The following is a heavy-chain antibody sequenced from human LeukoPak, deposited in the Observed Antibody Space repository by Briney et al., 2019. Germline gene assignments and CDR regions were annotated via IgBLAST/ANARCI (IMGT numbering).Heavy chain of an antibody. Sequence: SETLSLTCTVSGGSINSSSYYWGWIRQPPGKGLEWIGEINHSGSTNYNPSLKSRVTISVDTSKNQFSLKLSSVTAADTAVYYCARGRGRYGGVWFDPWGQGTLVTVSS. J-gene: IGHJ5*02. CDR1: GGSINSSSYY. CDR3: ARGRGRYGGVWFDP. V-gene: IGHV4-39*07. CDR2: INHSGST. D-gene: IGHD6-19*01.